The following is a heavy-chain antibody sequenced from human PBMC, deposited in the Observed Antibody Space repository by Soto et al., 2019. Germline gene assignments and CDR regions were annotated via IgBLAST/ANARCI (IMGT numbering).Heavy chain of an antibody. CDR2: IWYNGSDK. CDR1: GFTFSSYG. V-gene: IGHV3-33*06. D-gene: IGHD4-17*01. J-gene: IGHJ6*02. Sequence: QVQLVESGGGVVQPGRSLRLSCAASGFTFSSYGMHWVRRAPGKGLEWVAVIWYNGSDKKYADSVKGRFTISRDNSEKTLYLQMNSLRAEDTAVYYCAKDYGDWTGLYYYGMDVWGQGTTVTVSS. CDR3: AKDYGDWTGLYYYGMDV.